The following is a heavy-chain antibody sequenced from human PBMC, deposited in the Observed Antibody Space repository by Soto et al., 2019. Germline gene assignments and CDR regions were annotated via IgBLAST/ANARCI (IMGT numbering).Heavy chain of an antibody. Sequence: PSEALSVTCAVSGGSISNYYWTWFRQPPGKGLEWIGYVYYSGSTNYNPSLESRVTISIDASKNQFSLKMKSVTAADTAVYYCVRDYLLTGFDPWGQGALVTVSS. D-gene: IGHD3-9*01. CDR3: VRDYLLTGFDP. J-gene: IGHJ5*02. V-gene: IGHV4-59*01. CDR1: GGSISNYY. CDR2: VYYSGST.